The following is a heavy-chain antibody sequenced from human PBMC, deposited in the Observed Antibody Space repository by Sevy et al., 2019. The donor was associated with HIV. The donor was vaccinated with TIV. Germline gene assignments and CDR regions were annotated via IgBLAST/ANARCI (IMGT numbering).Heavy chain of an antibody. V-gene: IGHV1-2*02. J-gene: IGHJ4*02. Sequence: ASVKVSCKASGYTFTGYYMHWVRQAPGQGLEWMGWINPNSGGTNCAQTFQGRVTMTRDTSISTAYMELSRLRSDDTAVYYCARGKSLNYYDSSGYPYYWGQGTLVTVSS. CDR2: INPNSGGT. CDR3: ARGKSLNYYDSSGYPYY. D-gene: IGHD3-22*01. CDR1: GYTFTGYY.